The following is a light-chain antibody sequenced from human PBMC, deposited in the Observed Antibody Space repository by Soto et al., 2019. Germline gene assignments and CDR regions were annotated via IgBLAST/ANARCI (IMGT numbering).Light chain of an antibody. J-gene: IGKJ4*01. CDR2: DAS. Sequence: EIVLTQPPATLSLSPGERATLSCRASQSISSYLAWYQQKPGQAPRLLIYDASNRATGIPARFSGGGTGTDFTLTISSLEPEDFAVYYCQQRSNWPPTFGGGTKVEI. V-gene: IGKV3-11*01. CDR3: QQRSNWPPT. CDR1: QSISSY.